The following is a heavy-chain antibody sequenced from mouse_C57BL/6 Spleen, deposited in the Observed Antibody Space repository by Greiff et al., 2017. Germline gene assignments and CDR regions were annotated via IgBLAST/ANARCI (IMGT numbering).Heavy chain of an antibody. V-gene: IGHV5-17*01. CDR3: ARPLYDYWYFDV. Sequence: EVKLMESGGGLVKPGGSLKLSCAASGFTFSDYGMHWVRQAPEKGLEWVAYISSGSSTIYYADTVKGRFTISRDNAKNTLFLQMTSLRSEDTAMYYCARPLYDYWYFDVWGTGTTVTVSS. J-gene: IGHJ1*03. CDR1: GFTFSDYG. D-gene: IGHD2-3*01. CDR2: ISSGSSTI.